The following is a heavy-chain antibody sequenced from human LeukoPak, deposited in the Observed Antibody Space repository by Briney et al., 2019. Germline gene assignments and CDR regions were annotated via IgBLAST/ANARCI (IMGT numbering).Heavy chain of an antibody. J-gene: IGHJ4*02. D-gene: IGHD1-14*01. CDR3: ARDLARGILTFDY. V-gene: IGHV3-21*01. CDR2: ISSSSSYI. Sequence: GGSLRLSCAASGFTFSSYSMNWGRQAPGKGLEWVSSISSSSSYIYYADSVKGRFTISRDNAKNSLYLQMNSLRAEDTAVYYCARDLARGILTFDYWGQGTLVTVSS. CDR1: GFTFSSYS.